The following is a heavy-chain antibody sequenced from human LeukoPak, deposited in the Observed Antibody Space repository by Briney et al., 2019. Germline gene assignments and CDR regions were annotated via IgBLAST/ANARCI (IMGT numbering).Heavy chain of an antibody. Sequence: PGGSLRLSCAASGFTFSSYAMSWVRQAPGKGLEWVGFIRSKVYGGTIEYAASVKGRFTISRDDSKSIAYLQMNSLKTEDTAVYYCASTVGGYRYGYHYYYMDVWGKGTTVTVSS. CDR2: IRSKVYGGTI. CDR3: ASTVGGYRYGYHYYYMDV. CDR1: GFTFSSYA. J-gene: IGHJ6*03. D-gene: IGHD5-18*01. V-gene: IGHV3-49*04.